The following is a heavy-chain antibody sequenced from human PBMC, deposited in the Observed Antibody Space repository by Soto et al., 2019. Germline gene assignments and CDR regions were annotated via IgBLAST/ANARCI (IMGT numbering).Heavy chain of an antibody. CDR3: VTESLGYYFDY. Sequence: GESLKISCKGSGYSFTSNWIGWVRQMPGKGLEWMGIIYPGDSDTRFSPSFQGQVTIPADKSISTAYLQWSSLEASDTAMYYCVTESLGYYFDYWGQGTLVTVSS. J-gene: IGHJ4*02. D-gene: IGHD6-19*01. CDR1: GYSFTSNW. CDR2: IYPGDSDT. V-gene: IGHV5-51*01.